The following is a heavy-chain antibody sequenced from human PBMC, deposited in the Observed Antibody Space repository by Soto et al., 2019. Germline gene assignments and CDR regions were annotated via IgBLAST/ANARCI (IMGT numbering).Heavy chain of an antibody. D-gene: IGHD2-15*01. CDR3: APLSVSLSGPYGIHV. CDR2: MFYSGLT. CDR1: GYSVSSSDYY. V-gene: IGHV4-39*01. Sequence: QLHLQESGPGLVKPSETLSLTCSVSGYSVSSSDYYWAWIRQPPGKGLEWIGSMFYSGLTYYNPSLKSLVTLSVDTSKNQFSVRLNSVTAADTAVYYCAPLSVSLSGPYGIHVWGQGTTVTVSS. J-gene: IGHJ6*02.